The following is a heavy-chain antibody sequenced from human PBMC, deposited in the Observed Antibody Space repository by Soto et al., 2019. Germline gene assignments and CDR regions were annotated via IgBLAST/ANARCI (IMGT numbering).Heavy chain of an antibody. Sequence: ASVKVSCKASGYTFTGYYMHWVRQAPGQGLEWMGWINPNSGGTNYAQKFQGRVTMTRDTSISTAYMELSRLRSDDTAVYYCARVISSSGYYYYYGMDVWGQGTTVTVS. J-gene: IGHJ6*02. V-gene: IGHV1-2*02. D-gene: IGHD6-6*01. CDR3: ARVISSSGYYYYYGMDV. CDR2: INPNSGGT. CDR1: GYTFTGYY.